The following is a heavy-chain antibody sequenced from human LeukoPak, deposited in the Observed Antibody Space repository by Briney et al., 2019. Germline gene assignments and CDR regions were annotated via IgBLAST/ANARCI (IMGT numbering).Heavy chain of an antibody. CDR2: IANDGRDK. D-gene: IGHD6-13*01. J-gene: IGHJ4*02. Sequence: QPGRSPRLSCAASKFTFSRTPMHWVRQAPGKGLEWVAVIANDGRDKHCADSVKGRFTISRDNSKNTLYLQINSLRAEDTAVYYCARDRTSAAADYYFDYWGQGTLVTVSS. CDR3: ARDRTSAAADYYFDY. V-gene: IGHV3-30-3*01. CDR1: KFTFSRTP.